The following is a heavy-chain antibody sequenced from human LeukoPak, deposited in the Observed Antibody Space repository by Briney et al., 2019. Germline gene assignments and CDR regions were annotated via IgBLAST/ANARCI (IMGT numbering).Heavy chain of an antibody. CDR2: INHSGST. CDR3: ARGRRGYSYDFDY. Sequence: PSETLSLTCAVCGGSFSGYYWSWIRQPPGKGLEWIGEINHSGSTNYNPSLKSRVTISVDTSKNQFSLKLSSVTAADTAVYYCARGRRGYSYDFDYWGQGTLVTVSS. J-gene: IGHJ4*02. V-gene: IGHV4-34*01. CDR1: GGSFSGYY. D-gene: IGHD5-18*01.